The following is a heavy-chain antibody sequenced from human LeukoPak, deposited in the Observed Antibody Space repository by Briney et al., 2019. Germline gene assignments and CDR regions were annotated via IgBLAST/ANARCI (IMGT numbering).Heavy chain of an antibody. CDR1: GFTFSVYA. CDR3: ARDDPNYGGNSWAYFDY. J-gene: IGHJ4*02. V-gene: IGHV3-23*01. CDR2: ISGSGGDT. D-gene: IGHD4-23*01. Sequence: GGSLRLSCAASGFTFSVYAMSWVRQAPGKGLEWVSAISGSGGDTFYADSVKGRFTVSRDNSKNTLYLQMNSLRAEDTAVYYCARDDPNYGGNSWAYFDYWGQGTLVTVSS.